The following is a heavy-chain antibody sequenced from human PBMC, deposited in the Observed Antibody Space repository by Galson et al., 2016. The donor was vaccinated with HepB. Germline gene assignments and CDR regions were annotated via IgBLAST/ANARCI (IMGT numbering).Heavy chain of an antibody. CDR1: GFTFDNYA. V-gene: IGHV3-23*01. J-gene: IGHJ5*02. CDR2: ISANGGST. Sequence: LRLSCAASGFTFDNYAMSWVRQAPGQGLEWVSGISANGGSTYYADSVKGRLTISRDNSKHTLYLQMNSLTLDDTAIYFCVRRNWFDHWGQGTLVTVSS. D-gene: IGHD1-14*01. CDR3: VRRNWFDH.